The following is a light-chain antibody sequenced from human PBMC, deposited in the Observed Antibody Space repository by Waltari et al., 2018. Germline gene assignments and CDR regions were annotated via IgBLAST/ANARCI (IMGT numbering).Light chain of an antibody. J-gene: IGLJ1*01. CDR1: SPYLGSNA. V-gene: IGLV1-44*01. Sequence: QPALPQPPSASGTPGQWVSVSCSGSSPYLGSNAVNWYPQLPGTAPKLLLYYDKKRPSGVPLRISGSKSGTSASLAISGLRSEEKADYICAAWDDSLSAYVYGTGTKVTVL. CDR3: AAWDDSLSAYV. CDR2: YDK.